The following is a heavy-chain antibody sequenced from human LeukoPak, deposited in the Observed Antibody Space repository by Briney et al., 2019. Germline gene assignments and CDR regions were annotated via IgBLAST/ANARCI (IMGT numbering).Heavy chain of an antibody. J-gene: IGHJ6*03. CDR3: AKGIIYIDV. D-gene: IGHD3-10*01. CDR1: GFTFDDYG. V-gene: IGHV3-9*01. Sequence: PGGSLRLSCAASGFTFDDYGMHWVRQVPGKGLEWVSGISWNSGSIGYADSVKGRFTISRDNAKNSLYLQMHSLRAEDTAIYYCAKGIIYIDVWGKGTTVTVSS. CDR2: ISWNSGSI.